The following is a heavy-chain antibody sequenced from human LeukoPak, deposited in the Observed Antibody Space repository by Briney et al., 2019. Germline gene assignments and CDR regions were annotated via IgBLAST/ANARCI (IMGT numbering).Heavy chain of an antibody. V-gene: IGHV1-46*01. CDR2: INPSGGIT. Sequence: ASVKVSCKASVYTLTSYDMHWGRQTPGQGLEWMGLINPSGGITSYTQKFQSSDTMTRDTSTSTHYMEISRLRSPDTAVYYGARDLLADTGDYWGQEALVTVSP. CDR1: VYTLTSYD. D-gene: IGHD2-15*01. J-gene: IGHJ4*02. CDR3: ARDLLADTGDY.